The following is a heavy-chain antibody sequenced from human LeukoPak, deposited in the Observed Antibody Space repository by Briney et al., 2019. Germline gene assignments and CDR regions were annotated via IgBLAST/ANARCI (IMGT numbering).Heavy chain of an antibody. J-gene: IGHJ4*02. D-gene: IGHD1-26*01. CDR2: INWNSGSI. CDR1: GFTLDDYA. CDR3: AKDMGWELKGGVY. V-gene: IGHV3-9*01. Sequence: PGGSLRLSCAASGFTLDDYAMHWVRQAPGKGLEWVSGINWNSGSIGYADSVKGRFTISRDNAKNSLYLQMNSLRAEDTALCYCAKDMGWELKGGVYWGQGTLVTVSS.